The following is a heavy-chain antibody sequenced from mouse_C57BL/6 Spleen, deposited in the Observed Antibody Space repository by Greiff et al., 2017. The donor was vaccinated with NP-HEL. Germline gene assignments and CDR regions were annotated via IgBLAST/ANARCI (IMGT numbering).Heavy chain of an antibody. CDR1: GYSITSGYY. D-gene: IGHD2-10*01. J-gene: IGHJ4*01. V-gene: IGHV3-6*01. CDR2: ISYDGSN. Sequence: EVQLQESGPGLVKPSQSLSLTCSVTGYSITSGYYWNWIRQFPGNKLEWMGYISYDGSNNYNPSLKNRISITRDTSKNQFFLKLNSVTTEDTATYYCARDAGLLTTMDYWGQGTSVTVSS. CDR3: ARDAGLLTTMDY.